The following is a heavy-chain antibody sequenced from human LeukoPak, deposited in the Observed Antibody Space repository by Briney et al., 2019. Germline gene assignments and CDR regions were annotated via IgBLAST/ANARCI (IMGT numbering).Heavy chain of an antibody. CDR3: ASGAAGSSNYYYSGMDV. V-gene: IGHV1-2*02. J-gene: IGHJ6*02. Sequence: ASVKVSCKVSGYTLTELSMHWVRQAPGKGLEWMGWINPNSGGTNYAQKFQGRVTMTRDTSISTAYMELSRLRSDDTAVYYCASGAAGSSNYYYSGMDVWGQGTTVTVSS. CDR2: INPNSGGT. CDR1: GYTLTELS. D-gene: IGHD1-26*01.